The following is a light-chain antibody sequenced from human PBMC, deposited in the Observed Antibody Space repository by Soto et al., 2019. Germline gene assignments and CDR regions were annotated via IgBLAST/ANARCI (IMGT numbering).Light chain of an antibody. J-gene: IGLJ2*01. V-gene: IGLV1-40*01. CDR1: SSNIGSYYD. Sequence: QSVLTQPPSVSGAPGQRFTIPCTGSSSNIGSYYDVHWYQQLPGTVPKLLIYGDNNRPSGVPDRFSGSKSGTSASLAITGLQAEDEAEYYCQSYDSSLSHVVFGGGTKRTVL. CDR2: GDN. CDR3: QSYDSSLSHVV.